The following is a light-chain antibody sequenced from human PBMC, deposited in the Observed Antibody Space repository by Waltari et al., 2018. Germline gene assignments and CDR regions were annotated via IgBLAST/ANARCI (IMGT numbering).Light chain of an antibody. CDR1: QSVSRA. CDR3: QHYVNLPVT. V-gene: IGKV3-20*01. J-gene: IGKJ1*01. CDR2: AAS. Sequence: EIVLTQSPGPLSLSPGERATLSCRASQSVSRALAWYQQQPGQAPRLLIYAASTRATGVPDRFSGSGSGTDFRLTISRLDPEDFAVYYCQHYVNLPVTFGQGTKVEI.